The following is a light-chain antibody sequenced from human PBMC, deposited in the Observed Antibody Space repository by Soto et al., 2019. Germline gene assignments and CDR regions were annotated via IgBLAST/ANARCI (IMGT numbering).Light chain of an antibody. Sequence: EIVLTQSPGTLSLSPGERATLSCRASQSVTSSYLAWYQQKPGQAPRLLIYSASTRATGTPARFSGSGSGTEFTLTISRLQSEDFAVYYCQQYNNWPPLTFGGGTKVDIK. CDR2: SAS. J-gene: IGKJ4*01. CDR3: QQYNNWPPLT. V-gene: IGKV3D-15*01. CDR1: QSVTSSY.